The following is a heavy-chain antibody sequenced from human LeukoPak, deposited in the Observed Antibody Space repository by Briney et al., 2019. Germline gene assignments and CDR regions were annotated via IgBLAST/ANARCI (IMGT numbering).Heavy chain of an antibody. Sequence: GGSLRLSYAASGLSVSSHYMSWVRQAPGKGLEWVSVIHSVGSTDYADSVKGRFTISRDNPKNRVDLQVNSLRAEDTAVYYCASSRIFGNAMDVWGQGTTVTVSS. CDR3: ASSRIFGNAMDV. CDR1: GLSVSSHY. J-gene: IGHJ6*02. D-gene: IGHD3-3*01. CDR2: IHSVGST. V-gene: IGHV3-53*01.